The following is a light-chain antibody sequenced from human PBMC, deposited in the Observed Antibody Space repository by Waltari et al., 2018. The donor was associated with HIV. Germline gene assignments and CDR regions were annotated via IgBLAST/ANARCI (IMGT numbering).Light chain of an antibody. Sequence: EIVMTQSPATLSVSPGERATLSCRASQSVSSNLAWYQQKPGQAPRLLIYDASTRATGIPARFSGSGSGTYFTLTISSLQSEDFAVYYCQQYNIWPPGTFGQGAKLEIK. CDR3: QQYNIWPPGT. CDR2: DAS. J-gene: IGKJ2*01. V-gene: IGKV3-15*01. CDR1: QSVSSN.